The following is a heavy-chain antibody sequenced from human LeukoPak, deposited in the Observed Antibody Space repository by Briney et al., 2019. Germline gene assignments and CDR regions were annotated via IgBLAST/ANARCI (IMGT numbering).Heavy chain of an antibody. D-gene: IGHD3-16*01. V-gene: IGHV3-7*01. J-gene: IGHJ4*02. CDR1: GFTFSSYW. CDR3: ARDPGWGALDH. Sequence: GGSLRLSCAASGFTFSSYWMTWVRQAPGKGLEWVANIKPDGSVGYYVDSVRGRFIISRDNAGNSLYLQMNSLRAEDTAVYYCARDPGWGALDHWGQGTLVTVS. CDR2: IKPDGSVG.